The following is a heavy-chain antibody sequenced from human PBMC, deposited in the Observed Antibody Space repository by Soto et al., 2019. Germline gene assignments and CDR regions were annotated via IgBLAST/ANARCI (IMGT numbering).Heavy chain of an antibody. CDR1: GYTFTSYG. V-gene: IGHV1-18*01. CDR3: ARDLILDTAMVNYYYCGMDV. D-gene: IGHD5-18*01. J-gene: IGHJ6*02. CDR2: ISAYNGNT. Sequence: ASVKVSCKASGYTFTSYGISRVRQAPGQGLEWMGWISAYNGNTNYAQKLQGRVTMTTDTSTSTAYMELRSLRSDDTAVYYCARDLILDTAMVNYYYCGMDVWGQGTTVTVSS.